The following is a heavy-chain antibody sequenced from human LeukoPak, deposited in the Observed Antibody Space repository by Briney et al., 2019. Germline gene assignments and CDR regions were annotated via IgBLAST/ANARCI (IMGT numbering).Heavy chain of an antibody. D-gene: IGHD3-10*01. Sequence: SETLSLTCAEDGGSVSGYYWSWIRQSPGTGLEWIGDIDHSEAINQNPSLKSRLTISIDTSNNHFSLKLNSVTAADTAVYYCVRGQVDRVRGVPTLDYWGQGTLVTVSS. J-gene: IGHJ4*02. CDR3: VRGQVDRVRGVPTLDY. V-gene: IGHV4-34*01. CDR1: GGSVSGYY. CDR2: IDHSEAI.